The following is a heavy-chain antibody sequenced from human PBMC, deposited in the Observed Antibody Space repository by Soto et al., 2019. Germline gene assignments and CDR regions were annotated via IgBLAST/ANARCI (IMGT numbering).Heavy chain of an antibody. CDR1: GGTFSSYA. CDR2: IIPIFGTA. J-gene: IGHJ5*02. CDR3: ARDLNWISTSCNANGCDP. Sequence: QVQLVQSGAEVKKPGSSVKVSCKASGGTFSSYAISWVRQAPGQGLEWMGGIIPIFGTANYAQKFQGRVTITADESTSTAYMELGSLRSEDTAVYYCARDLNWISTSCNANGCDPWGQGTLVTVSS. V-gene: IGHV1-69*12. D-gene: IGHD2-2*01.